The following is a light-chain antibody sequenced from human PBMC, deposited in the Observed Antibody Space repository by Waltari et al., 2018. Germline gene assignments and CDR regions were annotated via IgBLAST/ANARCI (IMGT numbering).Light chain of an antibody. V-gene: IGLV2-14*01. Sequence: QSVLTQPASVSGSPGQPITISCTGTNSDICSYLFVSLYQQYPGKAPKLIIYDLTWRPSGGSTLFSGSKPGSAASLTISGRQADDEADYSCSSYTGRGTATFGRGTMVSDL. CDR3: SSYTGRGTAT. J-gene: IGLJ2*01. CDR2: DLT. CDR1: NSDICSYLF.